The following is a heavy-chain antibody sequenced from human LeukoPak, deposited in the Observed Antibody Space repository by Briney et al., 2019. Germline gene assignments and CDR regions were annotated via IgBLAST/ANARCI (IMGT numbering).Heavy chain of an antibody. D-gene: IGHD6-13*01. CDR3: ARGRPYSSSWYSPYYYYYMDV. CDR2: MNPNSGNT. V-gene: IGHV1-8*02. CDR1: GYTFTSYY. J-gene: IGHJ6*03. Sequence: ASVKVSCKASGYTFTSYYMHWVRQAPGQGLEWMGWMNPNSGNTGYAQKFQGRVTMTRNTSISTAYMELSSLRSEDTAVYYCARGRPYSSSWYSPYYYYYMDVWGKGTTVTISS.